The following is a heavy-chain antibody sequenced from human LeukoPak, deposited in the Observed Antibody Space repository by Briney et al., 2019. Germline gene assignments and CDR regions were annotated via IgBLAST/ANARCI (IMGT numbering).Heavy chain of an antibody. D-gene: IGHD3-22*01. CDR1: GYTFTTYG. V-gene: IGHV1-18*01. CDR2: ISAYNGNT. J-gene: IGHJ4*02. Sequence: ASVKVSCKASGYTFTTYGISWVRQAPGQGLEWMGWISAYNGNTNYAQKLQGRVNMTTDTSTRTAYMELRSLRSDDTAVYYCTRDLGPYYYDSSGYPYYFDYWGQGTLVTVSS. CDR3: TRDLGPYYYDSSGYPYYFDY.